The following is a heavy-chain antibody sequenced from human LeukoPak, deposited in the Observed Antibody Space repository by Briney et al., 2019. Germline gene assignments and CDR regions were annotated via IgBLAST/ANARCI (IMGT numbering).Heavy chain of an antibody. CDR3: ARGTYYYDSSGYYLTDY. J-gene: IGHJ4*02. CDR1: GFTFSSYG. V-gene: IGHV3-30*03. D-gene: IGHD3-22*01. Sequence: GGSLRLSCAASGFTFSSYGMHWVRQAPGKGLEWVAVISYDGSNKYYADSVKGRLTISRDNSKNTLYLQMNSLRAEDTAVYYCARGTYYYDSSGYYLTDYWGQGTLVTVSS. CDR2: ISYDGSNK.